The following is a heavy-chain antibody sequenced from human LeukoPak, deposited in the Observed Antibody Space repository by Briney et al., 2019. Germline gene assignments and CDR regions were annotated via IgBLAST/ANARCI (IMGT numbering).Heavy chain of an antibody. CDR1: GFTFSSYT. J-gene: IGHJ4*02. CDR2: IKQDGSEK. Sequence: PGGSLRLSCAASGFTFSSYTMSWVRQAPGKGLEWVANIKQDGSEKYYVDSVKGRFTISRDNAKNSLYLQMNSLRAEDTADYYCARSGVAQWPVDYWGQGTLVTVSS. V-gene: IGHV3-7*01. D-gene: IGHD2-8*01. CDR3: ARSGVAQWPVDY.